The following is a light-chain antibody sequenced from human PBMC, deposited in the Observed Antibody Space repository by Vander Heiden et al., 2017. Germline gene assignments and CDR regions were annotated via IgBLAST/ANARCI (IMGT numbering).Light chain of an antibody. Sequence: ELVLTQSPATLSLSPGERATLSYRASQSVSSYLTWYQQKPGQAPRLLIYDASNRATGIPARFSGSGPGTDFTLTISSLEPEDFAVYYCQQRSNWPWTFGQGTKVEIK. V-gene: IGKV3-11*01. J-gene: IGKJ1*01. CDR3: QQRSNWPWT. CDR2: DAS. CDR1: QSVSSY.